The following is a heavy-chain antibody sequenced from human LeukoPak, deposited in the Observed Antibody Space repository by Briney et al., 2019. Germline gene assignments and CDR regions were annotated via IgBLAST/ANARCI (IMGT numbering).Heavy chain of an antibody. CDR1: GYTFTSYY. D-gene: IGHD6-19*01. CDR3: ARNIEPLGAVAGPVDY. J-gene: IGHJ4*02. V-gene: IGHV1-46*01. Sequence: ASVTVSCKASGYTFTSYYMHWVRQAPGQGLEWMGIIKPSGGSTSYAQKFQGRVTMTRDTSTSTVYMELSSLRSEDTAVYYCARNIEPLGAVAGPVDYWGQGTLVTVSS. CDR2: IKPSGGST.